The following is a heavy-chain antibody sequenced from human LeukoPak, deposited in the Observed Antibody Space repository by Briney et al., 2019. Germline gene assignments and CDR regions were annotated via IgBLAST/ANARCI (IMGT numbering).Heavy chain of an antibody. J-gene: IGHJ3*02. D-gene: IGHD6-13*01. Sequence: GESLKISCKGSGYSFTSYWIGWVRQMPGKGLEWMGIIYPDDSDTRYSPSFQGQVTISADKSISTAYLQWSSLKASDTAMYYCARPREGSSWHPGAFDIWGQGTMVTVSS. CDR3: ARPREGSSWHPGAFDI. CDR2: IYPDDSDT. V-gene: IGHV5-51*01. CDR1: GYSFTSYW.